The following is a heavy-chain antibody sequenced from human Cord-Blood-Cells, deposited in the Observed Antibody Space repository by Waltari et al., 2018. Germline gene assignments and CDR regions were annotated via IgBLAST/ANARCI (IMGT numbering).Heavy chain of an antibody. V-gene: IGHV4-34*01. D-gene: IGHD6-6*01. CDR1: GGSFSGYY. CDR3: ARHRIAARLFDY. J-gene: IGHJ4*02. CDR2: INHSGST. Sequence: QVQLQQWGAGLLKPSETLSLTCAVYGGSFSGYYWSWIRQPPGKGLEWIGEINHSGSTNYNPSLKSRVTISVDTAKNQCSLKLSSVTAADTAVDYCARHRIAARLFDYWGQGTLVTVSS.